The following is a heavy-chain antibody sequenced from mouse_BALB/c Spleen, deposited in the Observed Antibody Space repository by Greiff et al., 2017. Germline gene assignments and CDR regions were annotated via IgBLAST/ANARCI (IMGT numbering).Heavy chain of an antibody. Sequence: DVMLVESGGGLVQPTGSLKLSCAASGFTFNTYAMNWVRQAPGKGLEWVARIRSKSNNYATYYADSVKDRFTIARDDSQSMLYLQMNNLKTEDTAMYYCVRHYGGYWGQGTTLTVSS. CDR1: GFTFNTYA. CDR2: IRSKSNNYAT. D-gene: IGHD1-1*02. V-gene: IGHV10-1*02. CDR3: VRHYGGY. J-gene: IGHJ2*01.